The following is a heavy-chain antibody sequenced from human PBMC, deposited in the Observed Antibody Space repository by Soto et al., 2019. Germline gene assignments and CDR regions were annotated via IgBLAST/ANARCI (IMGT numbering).Heavy chain of an antibody. CDR2: INHSGST. Sequence: SETLSLTCAVYGGSFSGYYWSWIRQPPGKGLEWIGEINHSGSTNYNPSLKSRVTISVDTSKNQFSLKLSSVTAADTAVYYCARVRAAAGDFDYWGQGTPVTVSS. CDR3: ARVRAAAGDFDY. V-gene: IGHV4-34*01. CDR1: GGSFSGYY. D-gene: IGHD6-13*01. J-gene: IGHJ4*02.